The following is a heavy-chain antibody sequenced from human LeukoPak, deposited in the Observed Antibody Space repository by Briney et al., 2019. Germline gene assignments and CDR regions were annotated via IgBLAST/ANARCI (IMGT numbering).Heavy chain of an antibody. D-gene: IGHD2-8*01. CDR3: VALTK. Sequence: ASVKVSCKASGYTFTSYYMHWVRQAPGQGLEWVGIINPSGDPTTYAQKFQGRVTMTRDTSISTAYMELSSLRSEDTAVYYCVALTKWGQGTLVTVSS. CDR1: GYTFTSYY. V-gene: IGHV1-46*01. J-gene: IGHJ4*02. CDR2: INPSGDPT.